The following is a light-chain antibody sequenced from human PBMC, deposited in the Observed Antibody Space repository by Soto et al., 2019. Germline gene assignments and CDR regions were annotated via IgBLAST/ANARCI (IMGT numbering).Light chain of an antibody. CDR3: QKYNSAPLT. CDR2: SAS. CDR1: QVITNF. V-gene: IGKV1-27*01. Sequence: IQLPHSPSSLSASVGARVTLTCRATQVITNFLAWYQQKPGKVPRLLIYSASTLQSGVPSRFSGSGYGTEFTLTISSLQPEDVATYYCQKYNSAPLTFGGGTKVDIK. J-gene: IGKJ4*01.